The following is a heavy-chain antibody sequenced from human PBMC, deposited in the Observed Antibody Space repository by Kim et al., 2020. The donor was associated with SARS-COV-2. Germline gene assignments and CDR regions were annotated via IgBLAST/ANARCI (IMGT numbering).Heavy chain of an antibody. Sequence: GGSLRLSCSGSGFTFRDYAVSWVRQAPGKGLEWVGFIRSKTYGETTEYAAPGEGRFAISRDDSNSVAYLQLNSLKTEDTAVYYCTNSFRSNVWYSALDYWGQGTLVTVSS. CDR3: TNSFRSNVWYSALDY. CDR1: GFTFRDYA. CDR2: IRSKTYGETT. J-gene: IGHJ4*02. D-gene: IGHD6-19*01. V-gene: IGHV3-49*04.